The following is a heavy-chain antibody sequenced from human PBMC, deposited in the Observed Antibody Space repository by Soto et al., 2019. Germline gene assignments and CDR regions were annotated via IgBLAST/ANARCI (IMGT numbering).Heavy chain of an antibody. CDR3: ARGNLGGFDL. D-gene: IGHD4-4*01. Sequence: EVQLVESEGGLVQRGGSLRISFAASGFTFSYYWMHWVRQAPGQGLMWVAHIQNDGSRTTYADSVKGRFTISRDNAKNTMYLQMNSLRAEDTAVYYCARGNLGGFDLWGQGTTVTVSS. CDR1: GFTFSYYW. CDR2: IQNDGSRT. V-gene: IGHV3-74*01. J-gene: IGHJ3*01.